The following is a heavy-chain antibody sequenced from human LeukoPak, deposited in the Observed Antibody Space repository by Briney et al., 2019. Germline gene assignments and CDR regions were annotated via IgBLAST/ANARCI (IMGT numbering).Heavy chain of an antibody. CDR3: ARDRCPLPKYCSGGSCYRFCYYGMDV. CDR1: GSTFTSYA. J-gene: IGHJ6*02. Sequence: SVKVSCKASGSTFTSYAITWVRQAPGQGLEWVGKIIPNLGIAKCAQKFQGRVTMTRDTSTSTVYMELSSLRSEDTAVYYCARDRCPLPKYCSGGSCYRFCYYGMDVWGQGTTVTVSS. V-gene: IGHV1-69*04. D-gene: IGHD2-15*01. CDR2: IIPNLGIA.